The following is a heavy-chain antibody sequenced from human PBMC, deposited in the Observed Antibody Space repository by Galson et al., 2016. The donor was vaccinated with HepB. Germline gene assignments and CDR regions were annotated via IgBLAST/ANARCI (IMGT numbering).Heavy chain of an antibody. Sequence: LRLSCAASEFTFSSHSMNWVRQAPGKGLEWVSYIDRSSSTIYYADSVKGRFTISRDNAKNSLYLQMNSLRVEDTAVYYCAREYGQRVNFDCWGQGTLVTVSS. V-gene: IGHV3-48*01. CDR2: IDRSSSTI. CDR1: EFTFSSHS. J-gene: IGHJ4*02. D-gene: IGHD3-10*01. CDR3: AREYGQRVNFDC.